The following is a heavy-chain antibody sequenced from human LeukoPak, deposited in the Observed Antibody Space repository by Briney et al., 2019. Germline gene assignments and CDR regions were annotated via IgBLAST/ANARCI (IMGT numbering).Heavy chain of an antibody. V-gene: IGHV1-24*01. CDR2: FDPEDGET. CDR1: GYTRTELS. D-gene: IGHD4-17*01. J-gene: IGHJ3*02. CDR3: ATDSGGDYTGDAFDI. Sequence: GASVKVSCKVSGYTRTELSMHWVRQAPGKGLEWMGGFDPEDGETIYAQKFQGRVTMTEDTSTDTAYMELSSLRSEDTAVYYCATDSGGDYTGDAFDIWGQGTMVTVSS.